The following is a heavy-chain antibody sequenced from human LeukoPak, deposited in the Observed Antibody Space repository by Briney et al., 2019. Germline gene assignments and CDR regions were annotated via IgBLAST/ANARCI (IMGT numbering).Heavy chain of an antibody. J-gene: IGHJ6*02. CDR1: GYTFTSNG. CDR3: ARVWGSMVTGALYNSYGMDV. V-gene: IGHV1-18*01. D-gene: IGHD5-18*01. Sequence: GASVKVSCKASGYTFTSNGINWVRQAPGQGLEWLGWISGYYGNTNYAHNPQGRVTMTTDTSTSTAYMELRSLRSDDTAVYYCARVWGSMVTGALYNSYGMDVWGQGTTVTVSS. CDR2: ISGYYGNT.